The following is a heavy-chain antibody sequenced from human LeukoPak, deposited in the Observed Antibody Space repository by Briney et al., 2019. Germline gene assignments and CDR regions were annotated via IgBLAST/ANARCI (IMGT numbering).Heavy chain of an antibody. CDR3: ARVKQGTAMVDY. D-gene: IGHD5-18*01. Sequence: SETLSLTCTVSGASITTYNWAWIRQPPGKGLEWIGYIYYSGSTTYNPSLNSRVTMAVDTSKNQFSLKLSSVTAADSAVYYCARVKQGTAMVDYWGPGTLVTVSS. CDR2: IYYSGST. CDR1: GASITTYN. V-gene: IGHV4-59*01. J-gene: IGHJ4*02.